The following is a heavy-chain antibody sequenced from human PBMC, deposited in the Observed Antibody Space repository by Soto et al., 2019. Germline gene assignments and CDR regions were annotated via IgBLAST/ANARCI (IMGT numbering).Heavy chain of an antibody. J-gene: IGHJ6*02. Sequence: PGGSLRLSCAASGFTFRSFHMNWVRQAPGRGLEWVAYITSSSDTIYYSDSVKGRFTMSRDNGKNSLFLQMNSLRDEDTAVYYCARVVVVIPPGYYYAMDFWRQGTTVTVSS. CDR1: GFTFRSFH. V-gene: IGHV3-48*02. D-gene: IGHD3-22*01. CDR3: ARVVVVIPPGYYYAMDF. CDR2: ITSSSDTI.